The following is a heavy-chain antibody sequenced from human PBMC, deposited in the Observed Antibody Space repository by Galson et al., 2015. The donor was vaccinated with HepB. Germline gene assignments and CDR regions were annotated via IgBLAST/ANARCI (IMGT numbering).Heavy chain of an antibody. CDR1: GYTFTSYY. CDR2: INPSGGST. V-gene: IGHV1-46*04. CDR3: ARDGLGMRAFDI. D-gene: IGHD7-27*01. J-gene: IGHJ3*02. Sequence: SVKVSCKASGYTFTSYYMHWVRQAPGQGLEWMGIINPSGGSTSYAQKLQGRVTMTRDTSTSTVYMELSSLRSEDTAVYYCARDGLGMRAFDIWGQGTMVTVSS.